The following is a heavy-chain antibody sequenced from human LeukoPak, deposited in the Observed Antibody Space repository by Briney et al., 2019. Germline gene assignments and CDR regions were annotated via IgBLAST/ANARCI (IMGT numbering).Heavy chain of an antibody. V-gene: IGHV3-49*03. Sequence: GGSLRLSCTASGFTFSDYTMSWFRQAPGKGLEWVGFIRSKPNGGTTEYAASVKGRFTISRDDSKSIAYLQMNSLKTEDTAVYYCTAERGSYYIYWGQGTLVTVSS. CDR1: GFTFSDYT. CDR2: IRSKPNGGTT. J-gene: IGHJ4*02. CDR3: TAERGSYYIY. D-gene: IGHD1-26*01.